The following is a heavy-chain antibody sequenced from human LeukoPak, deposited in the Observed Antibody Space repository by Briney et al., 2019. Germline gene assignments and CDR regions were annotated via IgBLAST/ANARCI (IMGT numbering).Heavy chain of an antibody. Sequence: PSETLSLTCTVSGGSTSSYYWSWIRQPPGKGQEWIGYNYYSGSTNYNPSLKSRVTISLDTSKNQFSLKLSSVTAADTAVYYCAREVEGEVGENWFDPWGQGTLVTVSS. CDR2: NYYSGST. J-gene: IGHJ5*02. CDR3: AREVEGEVGENWFDP. D-gene: IGHD2-15*01. CDR1: GGSTSSYY. V-gene: IGHV4-59*01.